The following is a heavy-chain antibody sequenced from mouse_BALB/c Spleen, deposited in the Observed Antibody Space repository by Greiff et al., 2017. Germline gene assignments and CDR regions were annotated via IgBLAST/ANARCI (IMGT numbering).Heavy chain of an antibody. Sequence: VQLQQSGPELVRPGVSGRFSGRGSGYTFPVFPWHGVKQSIAKSLGWIGFISTYSGNTNYNKKFKAKATMTVDKSSSTAYMELARLTSEDSAIYYCARGYRTYYAMDYWGQGTSVTVSA. D-gene: IGHD2-14*01. CDR1: GYTFPVFP. CDR2: ISTYSGNT. CDR3: ARGYRTYYAMDY. J-gene: IGHJ4*01. V-gene: IGHV1-67*01.